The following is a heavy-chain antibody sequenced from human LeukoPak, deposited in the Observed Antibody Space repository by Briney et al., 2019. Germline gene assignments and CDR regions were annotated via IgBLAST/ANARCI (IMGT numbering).Heavy chain of an antibody. Sequence: PSQTLSLTCAVSGGSISSSSYYWGWIRQPPGKGLEWIGSIYYSGSTYYNPSLKSRVTISVDTSKNQFSLKLSSVTAADTAVYYCARQSRGWLQFPEHIDYWGQGTLVTVSS. V-gene: IGHV4-39*01. CDR1: GGSISSSSYY. CDR3: ARQSRGWLQFPEHIDY. J-gene: IGHJ4*02. CDR2: IYYSGST. D-gene: IGHD5-24*01.